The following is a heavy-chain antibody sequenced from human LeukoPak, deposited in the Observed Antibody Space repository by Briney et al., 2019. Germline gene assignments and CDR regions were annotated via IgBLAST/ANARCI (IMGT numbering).Heavy chain of an antibody. Sequence: GGSLRLSCAASGFTFSSYGMHWVRQAPGKGLEWVAFIRYDGSNKYYADSVKGRFTISRDNSKNTLYLQMNSLRAEDTAVYYCARVSPDYGGYFDYWGQGTLVTVSS. V-gene: IGHV3-30*02. CDR3: ARVSPDYGGYFDY. J-gene: IGHJ4*02. CDR1: GFTFSSYG. D-gene: IGHD4-23*01. CDR2: IRYDGSNK.